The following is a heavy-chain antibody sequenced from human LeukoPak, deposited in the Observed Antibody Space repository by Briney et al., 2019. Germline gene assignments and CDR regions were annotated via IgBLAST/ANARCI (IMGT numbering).Heavy chain of an antibody. Sequence: GGSLRLSCAASGFTFSSYGMHWVRQAPGKGLEWVAVISYDGSNNYYADSVKGRFTISRDNSKNTLYLQMNSLRAEDTAVYYCAKDVARFGELLDHWGQGTLVTVSS. D-gene: IGHD3-10*01. CDR3: AKDVARFGELLDH. CDR1: GFTFSSYG. V-gene: IGHV3-30*18. CDR2: ISYDGSNN. J-gene: IGHJ4*02.